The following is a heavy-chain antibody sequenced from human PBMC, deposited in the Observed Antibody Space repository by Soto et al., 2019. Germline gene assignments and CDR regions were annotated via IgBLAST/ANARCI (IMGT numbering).Heavy chain of an antibody. CDR3: ARRSMVRGPTPFDY. J-gene: IGHJ4*02. D-gene: IGHD3-10*01. CDR2: VYYSGSA. CDR1: GGSIRSYY. V-gene: IGHV4-59*01. Sequence: SETLSLTCNVSGGSIRSYYWNWIRQPPGKTLEWIGDVYYSGSANYNPSLKSRVTISVDMSRNQFSLKLNSVTSADTAVYYCARRSMVRGPTPFDYWGEGTLVTVSS.